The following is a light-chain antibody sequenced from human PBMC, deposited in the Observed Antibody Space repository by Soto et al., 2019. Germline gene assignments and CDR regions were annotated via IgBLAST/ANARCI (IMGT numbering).Light chain of an antibody. CDR2: GNS. Sequence: QAVVTQPPSVSGAPGQRVTISCTGSSSNNGAGYDVHWYQQLPGTAPKLLIYGNSNRPSGVPDRFSGSKSGTSASLAITGLQAEDEADYYCQSYDSSLSGVVFGGGTKLTVL. CDR3: QSYDSSLSGVV. V-gene: IGLV1-40*01. CDR1: SSNNGAGYD. J-gene: IGLJ2*01.